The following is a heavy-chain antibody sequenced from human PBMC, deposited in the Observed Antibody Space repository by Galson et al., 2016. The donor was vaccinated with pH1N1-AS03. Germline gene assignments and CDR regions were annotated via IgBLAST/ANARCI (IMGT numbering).Heavy chain of an antibody. CDR2: MWSDGSNK. D-gene: IGHD5-24*01. V-gene: IGHV3-33*01. CDR3: ARVDCSTYSDGWVTFDY. CDR1: GFTFSGYG. Sequence: SLRLSCAASGFTFSGYGMHWVRQAPGKGLEWVAVMWSDGSNKYYADSVEGRFTISRDNSKTTLYLQMNSLRAAETAMYYRARVDCSTYSDGWVTFDYWGQGTLVTVPS. J-gene: IGHJ4*02.